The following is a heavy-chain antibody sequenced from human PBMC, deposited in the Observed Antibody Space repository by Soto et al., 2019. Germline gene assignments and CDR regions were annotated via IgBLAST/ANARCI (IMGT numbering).Heavy chain of an antibody. D-gene: IGHD6-19*01. Sequence: EVQLVESGGGLVQPGGSLRLSCAASGFTFSSSWMHWVRQAPGKGLVWVSRIYSDGSRTNYADSVQGRFTISRDNAKNTLYLQMNNLRAEDTALYYCARGPTGWYGYDYWGQGTLVTVSS. CDR2: IYSDGSRT. CDR3: ARGPTGWYGYDY. V-gene: IGHV3-74*01. J-gene: IGHJ4*02. CDR1: GFTFSSSW.